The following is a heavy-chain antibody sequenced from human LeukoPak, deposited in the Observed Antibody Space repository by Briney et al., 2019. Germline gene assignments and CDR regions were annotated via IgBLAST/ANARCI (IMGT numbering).Heavy chain of an antibody. CDR2: IYTSGST. Sequence: PSETLSLTCTVSGGSISSGSYYWSWIRQPAGKGLEWIGRIYTSGSTNYNPSLKSRVTISVDTSKNQFSLKLSSVTAADTAVYYCARSHFRPSGYYYMDVWGKGTTVPVSS. V-gene: IGHV4-61*02. J-gene: IGHJ6*03. CDR1: GGSISSGSYY. CDR3: ARSHFRPSGYYYMDV. D-gene: IGHD3-3*02.